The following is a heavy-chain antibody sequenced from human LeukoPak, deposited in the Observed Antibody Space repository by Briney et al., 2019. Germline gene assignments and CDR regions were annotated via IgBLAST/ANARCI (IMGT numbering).Heavy chain of an antibody. CDR2: IREDGREK. CDR3: ARGHTAVTRHFDF. CDR1: RFTFNNYW. J-gene: IGHJ4*02. Sequence: GGSLRLSCAASRFTFNNYWMTWVRRAPGKGLEWVANIREDGREKYYVDSVKGRFTISRDDAKNLLYLDMNSLRAEDTAVYYCARGHTAVTRHFDFWGQGTLVTVSS. V-gene: IGHV3-7*01. D-gene: IGHD4-17*01.